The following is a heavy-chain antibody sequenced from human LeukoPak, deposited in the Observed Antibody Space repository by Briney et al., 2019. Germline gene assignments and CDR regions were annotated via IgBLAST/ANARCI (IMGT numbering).Heavy chain of an antibody. CDR1: GGSISSYY. CDR2: IYYSGST. CDR3: ARPYSGSSDAFDI. J-gene: IGHJ3*02. V-gene: IGHV4-59*05. Sequence: SETLSLTCTVSGGSISSYYWSWIRQPPGKGLEWIGSIYYSGSTYYNPSLKSRVTISVDTSKNQFSLKLSSVTAADTAVYYCARPYSGSSDAFDIWGQGTMVTVSS. D-gene: IGHD1-26*01.